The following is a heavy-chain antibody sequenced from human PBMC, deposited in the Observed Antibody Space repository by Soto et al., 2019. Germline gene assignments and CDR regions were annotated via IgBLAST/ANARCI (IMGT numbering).Heavy chain of an antibody. CDR2: ISCSGGST. D-gene: IGHD3-10*01. Sequence: GGSLRLSFAASGFIFSSYAMSWVRQAPGKGLEWVSVISCSGGSTYYEYSVKGRFTISIDNPKNTLYLQMNSLRAEDTAVYYCAKVKGVVYYYGSGARDGMHXWGQGTTVTVS. J-gene: IGHJ6*02. CDR3: AKVKGVVYYYGSGARDGMHX. V-gene: IGHV3-23*01. CDR1: GFIFSSYA.